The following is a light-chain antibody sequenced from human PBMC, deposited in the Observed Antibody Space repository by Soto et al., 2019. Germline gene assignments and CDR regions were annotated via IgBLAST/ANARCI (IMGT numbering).Light chain of an antibody. CDR2: SNN. CDR1: SSNIGSNY. Sequence: SVLTQPPSASGTPGQRVTISCSGSSSNIGSNYVYWYQQLPGTAPKLLIYSNNQRPSGVPDRFSGSKSGTPASLAISGLRSEDEADYYCAAWDDSLSGQVVFGGGTKVTVL. J-gene: IGLJ2*01. V-gene: IGLV1-47*02. CDR3: AAWDDSLSGQVV.